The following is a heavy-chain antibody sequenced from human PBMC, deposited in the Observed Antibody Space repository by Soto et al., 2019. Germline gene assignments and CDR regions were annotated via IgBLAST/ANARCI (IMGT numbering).Heavy chain of an antibody. V-gene: IGHV3-66*01. CDR3: VRGNYLTGDTAMAAYYYYYMDV. CDR1: GFTVSSNY. J-gene: IGHJ6*03. CDR2: IYSGGST. D-gene: IGHD5-18*01. Sequence: VQLVESGGGLVQPGGSLRLSCAASGFTVSSNYMSWVRQAPGKGLEWVSVIYSGGSTYYADSVKGRFTISRDNSKNTLYLQMNSLRAEDTAVYYCVRGNYLTGDTAMAAYYYYYMDVWGKGTTVTVSS.